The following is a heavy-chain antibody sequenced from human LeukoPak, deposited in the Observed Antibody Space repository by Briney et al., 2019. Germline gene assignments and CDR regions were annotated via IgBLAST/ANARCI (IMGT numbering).Heavy chain of an antibody. CDR1: GGSLTSGSYY. CDR2: IYTSGST. CDR3: ARGSGYLLDRDY. D-gene: IGHD3-22*01. Sequence: PSQTLSLTCTVSGGSLTSGSYYCSWIRQPAGEGLEWIGRIYTSGSTNYNPSLKSRVTISVDTSKNQFSLKLSSVTAADTAVYYCARGSGYLLDRDYWGQGTLVTVSS. V-gene: IGHV4-61*02. J-gene: IGHJ4*02.